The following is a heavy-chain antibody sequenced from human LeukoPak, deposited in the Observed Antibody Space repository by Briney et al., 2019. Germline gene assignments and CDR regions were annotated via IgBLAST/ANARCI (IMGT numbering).Heavy chain of an antibody. Sequence: SETLSLTCTVSGGSISSYYWSWIRQPPGKGLEWIGYIYYSGSTNYNPSLKSRVTISVDTSKNQFSLELSSVTAADTAVYYCARDIAAAGSGWFDPWGQGTLVTVSS. J-gene: IGHJ5*02. CDR2: IYYSGST. CDR1: GGSISSYY. CDR3: ARDIAAAGSGWFDP. V-gene: IGHV4-59*01. D-gene: IGHD6-13*01.